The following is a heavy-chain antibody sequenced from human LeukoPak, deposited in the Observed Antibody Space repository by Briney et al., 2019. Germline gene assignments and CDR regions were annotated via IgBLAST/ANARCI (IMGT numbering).Heavy chain of an antibody. J-gene: IGHJ4*02. CDR1: GGSVSDYY. V-gene: IGHV4-59*02. CDR2: IYHTGST. D-gene: IGHD3-10*01. Sequence: SETLSLTCTISGGSVSDYYWSWIRQSPGKGLEWIGYIYHTGSTSYSPSLKSRVTISVDTSKNQFSLKLSSVTAADTAVYYCARGTMVRGVIIPDFDYWGQGTLVTVSS. CDR3: ARGTMVRGVIIPDFDY.